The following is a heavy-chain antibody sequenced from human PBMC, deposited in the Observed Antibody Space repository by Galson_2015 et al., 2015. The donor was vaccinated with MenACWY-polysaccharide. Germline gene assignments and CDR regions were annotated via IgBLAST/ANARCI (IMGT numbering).Heavy chain of an antibody. V-gene: IGHV3-23*01. D-gene: IGHD3-10*01. CDR1: GLTFSSSG. CDR3: AKGAAHYGSGNYYNY. J-gene: IGHJ4*02. CDR2: LSPTTGNT. Sequence: SLRLSCAGSGLTFSSSGMGWVRQAPGQGLEWVSGLSPTTGNTYYADSVRGRFTISRDNSKNTLYLQMNSLRAEDTAVYYCAKGAAHYGSGNYYNYWGQGTQVTVSS.